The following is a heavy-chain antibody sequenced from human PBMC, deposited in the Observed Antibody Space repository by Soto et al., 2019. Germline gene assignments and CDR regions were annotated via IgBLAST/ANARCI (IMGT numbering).Heavy chain of an antibody. V-gene: IGHV5-10-1*01. D-gene: IGHD6-19*01. Sequence: GESLKISCKGSGYSFTSYWISWVRQMPGKGLEWMGRIDPSDSYTNYSPSFQGHVTISADKSISTAYLQWSSLKASDTAMYYCALHGIRGHPSSDPGAYWGHGTLVTVSS. J-gene: IGHJ4*01. CDR1: GYSFTSYW. CDR2: IDPSDSYT. CDR3: ALHGIRGHPSSDPGAY.